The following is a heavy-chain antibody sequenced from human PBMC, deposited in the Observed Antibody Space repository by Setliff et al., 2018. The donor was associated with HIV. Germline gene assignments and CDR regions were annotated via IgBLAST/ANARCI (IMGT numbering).Heavy chain of an antibody. D-gene: IGHD5-12*01. CDR1: GYSFTSNW. J-gene: IGHJ4*02. CDR2: IHPVDSDT. CDR3: ARGKTWLRFLDY. Sequence: GESLKISCKGSGYSFTSNWIGWVRQMPGKGLEWMGIIHPVDSDTRYSPSFQGQVTISADKSISTAYLQWSTLKASDTAIYYCARGKTWLRFLDYWGQGTLVTVSS. V-gene: IGHV5-51*01.